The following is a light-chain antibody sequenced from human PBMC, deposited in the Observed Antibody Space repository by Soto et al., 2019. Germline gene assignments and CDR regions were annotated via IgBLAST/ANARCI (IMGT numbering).Light chain of an antibody. J-gene: IGKJ4*01. CDR3: QQDFSVPVT. CDR2: WAS. CDR1: QSSFYTSTARNH. V-gene: IGKV4-1*01. Sequence: IVMTQSPDYLAVSLGEKATITCKSSQSSFYTSTARNHLAWYQQRPGQPPNRLIYWASTRESGVPDRFNGSGTGSAFTLTFGSLEAEDAAVYDCQQDFSVPVTFGGGTKLEIK.